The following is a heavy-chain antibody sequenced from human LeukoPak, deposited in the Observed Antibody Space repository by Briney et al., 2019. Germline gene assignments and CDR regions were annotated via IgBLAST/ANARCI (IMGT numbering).Heavy chain of an antibody. D-gene: IGHD6-19*01. V-gene: IGHV4-59*01. CDR2: IYYSGST. CDR1: GGSFSGYY. J-gene: IGHJ4*02. Sequence: SETLSLTCAVYGGSFSGYYWSWIRQPPGKGLEWIGYIYYSGSTNYNPSLKSRVTISVDTSKNQFSLKLSSVTAADTAVYYCARVRVAGTTSIDYWGQGTLVTVSS. CDR3: ARVRVAGTTSIDY.